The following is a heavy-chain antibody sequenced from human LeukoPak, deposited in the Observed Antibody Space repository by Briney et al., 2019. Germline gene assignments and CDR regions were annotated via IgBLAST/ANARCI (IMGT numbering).Heavy chain of an antibody. CDR3: ARDLLGAFDY. V-gene: IGHV1-2*02. D-gene: IGHD1-26*01. Sequence: ASVKVSCKPSGYSFTDYHIHWVRQAPGQGFEWMGWINLKSGGATYAQKFQGRVTITRDTSASTAYMELSSLRSEDTAVYYCARDLLGAFDYWGQGTLVTVSS. J-gene: IGHJ4*02. CDR1: GYSFTDYH. CDR2: INLKSGGA.